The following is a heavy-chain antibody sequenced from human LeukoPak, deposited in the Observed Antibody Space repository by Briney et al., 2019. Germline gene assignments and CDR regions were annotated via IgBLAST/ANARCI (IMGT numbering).Heavy chain of an antibody. CDR3: ARQSIAVAGGNWFDP. J-gene: IGHJ5*02. Sequence: SETLSLTCTVSGGSISSGSYYWSWIRQPAGKGLEWIGRIYTSGSTNYNPSLKSRVTISVDTSKNQFSLKLSSVTAADTAVYYCARQSIAVAGGNWFDPWGQGTLVTVSS. D-gene: IGHD6-19*01. CDR2: IYTSGST. CDR1: GGSISSGSYY. V-gene: IGHV4-61*02.